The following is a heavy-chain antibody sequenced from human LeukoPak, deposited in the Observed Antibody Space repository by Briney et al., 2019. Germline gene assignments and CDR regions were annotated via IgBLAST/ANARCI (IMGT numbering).Heavy chain of an antibody. V-gene: IGHV1-69*04. CDR1: GGTFSSYA. CDR3: ARDLPLHIVVVPAAGRRNDY. CDR2: IIPILGIA. Sequence: SVKVSCKASGGTFSSYAISWVRQAPGQGLEWMGRIIPILGIANYAQKFQGRVTITADKSTSTAYMELSSLRSEDTAVYYCARDLPLHIVVVPAAGRRNDYWGQGTLVTVSS. J-gene: IGHJ4*02. D-gene: IGHD2-2*01.